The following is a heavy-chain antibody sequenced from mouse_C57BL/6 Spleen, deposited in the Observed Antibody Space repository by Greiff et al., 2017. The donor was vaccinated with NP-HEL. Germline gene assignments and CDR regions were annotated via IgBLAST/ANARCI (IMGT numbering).Heavy chain of an antibody. J-gene: IGHJ2*01. CDR3: TTYRIYGGG. V-gene: IGHV14-4*01. CDR2: IDPENGDT. CDR1: GFNIKDDY. Sequence: VQLKQSGAELVRPGASVKLSCTASGFNIKDDYMHWVKQRPEQGLEWIGWIDPENGDTEYASKFQGKATITADTSSNTAYLQLSSLTSEDTAVYYCTTYRIYGGGWGQGTTLTVAS. D-gene: IGHD1-1*01.